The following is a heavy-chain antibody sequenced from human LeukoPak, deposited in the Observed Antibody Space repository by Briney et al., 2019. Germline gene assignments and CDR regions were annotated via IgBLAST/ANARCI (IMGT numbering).Heavy chain of an antibody. J-gene: IGHJ3*01. CDR2: IIPILGVV. V-gene: IGHV1-69*04. CDR1: GGTFSSYA. Sequence: ASVKVSCKASGGTFSSYAITWVRQAPGQGLEYMGGIIPILGVVKYAQKFQGRVTLTTDTSTSTAYMELRSLRNDDTAVYYCARDSVDGFDFWGQGTVVIVSS. CDR3: ARDSVDGFDF.